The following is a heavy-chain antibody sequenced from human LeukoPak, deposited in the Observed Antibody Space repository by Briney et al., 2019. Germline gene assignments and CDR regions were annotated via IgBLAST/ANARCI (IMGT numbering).Heavy chain of an antibody. D-gene: IGHD3-22*01. Sequence: GGSLRLSCAASGFTFSDYYMSWIRQAPGKGLEWVSYISSSGSTIYYADSVKGRFTISRDNAKNSLYLQMNSLRAEDTAVYYCARESYYYDSSGYYYEGLDYWGQGTLVTVSS. CDR1: GFTFSDYY. V-gene: IGHV3-11*04. J-gene: IGHJ4*02. CDR2: ISSSGSTI. CDR3: ARESYYYDSSGYYYEGLDY.